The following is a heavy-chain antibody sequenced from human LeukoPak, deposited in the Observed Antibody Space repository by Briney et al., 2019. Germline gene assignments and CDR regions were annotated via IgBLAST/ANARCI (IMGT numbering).Heavy chain of an antibody. V-gene: IGHV4-59*12. J-gene: IGHJ4*02. CDR3: ARASGYYYPPGY. CDR2: IYYSGST. D-gene: IGHD3-3*01. CDR1: GGSITNYY. Sequence: SETLSLTCTVSGGSITNYYWSWIRQPPGKGLEWIGYIYYSGSTNYNPSLKSRVTMSVDTSKNQFSLKLSSVTAADTAVYYCARASGYYYPPGYWGQGTLVTVSS.